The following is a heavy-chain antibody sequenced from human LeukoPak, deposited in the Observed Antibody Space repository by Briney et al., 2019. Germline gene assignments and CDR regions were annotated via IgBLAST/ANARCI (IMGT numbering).Heavy chain of an antibody. D-gene: IGHD4-17*01. J-gene: IGHJ4*02. CDR1: GGSISSGGYY. Sequence: SGSLSLTCTVSGGSISSGGYYWSSIRQHPGKGLEWIGYIYYSGSTYYNPSLKSRVTISVDTSKNQFSLKLSSVTAADTAVYYCATNDYGESRAFDYWGQGTLVTVSS. V-gene: IGHV4-31*03. CDR2: IYYSGST. CDR3: ATNDYGESRAFDY.